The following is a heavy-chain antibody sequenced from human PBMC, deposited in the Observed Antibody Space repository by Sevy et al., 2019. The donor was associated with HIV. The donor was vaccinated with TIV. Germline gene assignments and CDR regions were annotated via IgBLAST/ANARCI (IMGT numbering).Heavy chain of an antibody. Sequence: GGYLRLSCAASGFTFSSYGMHWVRQAPGKGLEWVAVIWYDGSNKYYADSVKGRFTISRDNSKNTLYLQMNSLRAEDTAVYYCARAGIAAAGTLDYWGQGTLVTVSS. J-gene: IGHJ4*02. CDR2: IWYDGSNK. D-gene: IGHD6-13*01. CDR1: GFTFSSYG. CDR3: ARAGIAAAGTLDY. V-gene: IGHV3-33*01.